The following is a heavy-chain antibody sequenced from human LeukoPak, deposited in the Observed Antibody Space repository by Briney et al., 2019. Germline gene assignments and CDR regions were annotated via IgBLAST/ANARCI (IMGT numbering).Heavy chain of an antibody. CDR1: GGSISSYY. J-gene: IGHJ4*02. Sequence: SETLSLTCTVSGGSISSYYWSWIRQPPGKGLEWIGYIYTSGSTNYNPSLKSRVTISVDTSKNQFSLKLSSVTAADTAVYYCARTYYYDSSGYYADYYFDYWGQGTLVTVTS. CDR2: IYTSGST. CDR3: ARTYYYDSSGYYADYYFDY. V-gene: IGHV4-4*09. D-gene: IGHD3-22*01.